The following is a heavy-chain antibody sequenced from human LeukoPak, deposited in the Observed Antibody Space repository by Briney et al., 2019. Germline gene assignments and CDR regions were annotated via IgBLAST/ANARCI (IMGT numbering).Heavy chain of an antibody. D-gene: IGHD5-18*01. CDR3: ARHNVDTAIFDY. V-gene: IGHV4-59*08. CDR2: IYYSGST. J-gene: IGHJ4*02. Sequence: SETLSLTCTVSGGSISGCYWSWIRQPPGKGLEWIGYIYYSGSTNYNPSLKSRVTISVDTSKNQFSLKLSSVTAADTAVYYCARHNVDTAIFDYWGQGTLVTVSS. CDR1: GGSISGCY.